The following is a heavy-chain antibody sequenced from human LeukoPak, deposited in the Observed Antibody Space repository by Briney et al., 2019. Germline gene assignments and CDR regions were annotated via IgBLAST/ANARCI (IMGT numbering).Heavy chain of an antibody. CDR1: GYSISSGYY. D-gene: IGHD2-2*01. CDR2: IYHSGST. CDR3: ARDYCSSTSCLAYNWFDP. Sequence: PSETLSLTCTVSGYSISSGYYWSWIRQPPGKGLEWIGSIYHSGSTYYNPSLKSRVTISVDTSKNQFSLKLSSVTAADTAVYYCARDYCSSTSCLAYNWFDPWGQGAMVTVSS. V-gene: IGHV4-38-2*02. J-gene: IGHJ5*01.